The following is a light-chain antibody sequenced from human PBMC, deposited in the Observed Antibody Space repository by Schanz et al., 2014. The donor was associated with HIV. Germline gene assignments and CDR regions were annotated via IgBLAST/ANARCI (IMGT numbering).Light chain of an antibody. CDR3: QSFDGSLGGVV. V-gene: IGLV2-14*01. CDR1: SDDVGGYNY. Sequence: QSALTQPASVSGSPGQSITISCTGTSDDVGGYNYVSWFQQHPGKAPKLIIYDVSSRPSGVSHRFSGSKSDNTASLTISGLQAEDEADYYCQSFDGSLGGVVFGGGTKLTVL. J-gene: IGLJ2*01. CDR2: DVS.